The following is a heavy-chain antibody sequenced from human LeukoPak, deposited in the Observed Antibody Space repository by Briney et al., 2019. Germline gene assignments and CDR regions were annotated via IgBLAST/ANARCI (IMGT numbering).Heavy chain of an antibody. J-gene: IGHJ4*02. CDR2: IIPIFGIA. Sequence: SVTVSCTASGGTFNNYAISWVRQAPGQWLEWMGRIIPIFGIANYAQKFQGRVTITADKSPSTAYMELSSLRSEDTAVYYCAREDTIFGVVIRFDYWGQGTLVTVSS. CDR1: GGTFNNYA. V-gene: IGHV1-69*04. D-gene: IGHD3-3*01. CDR3: AREDTIFGVVIRFDY.